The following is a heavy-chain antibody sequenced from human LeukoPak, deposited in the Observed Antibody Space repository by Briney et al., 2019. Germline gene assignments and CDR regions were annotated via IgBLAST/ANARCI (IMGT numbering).Heavy chain of an antibody. J-gene: IGHJ4*02. CDR1: GGSISSTNW. CDR3: ATYFYGEYGSYYFDY. Sequence: SETLSLTCGVSGGSISSTNWWTWVRQPPGKGLEWIGEVHLDGRTNYNPSLESRLTMSVDFSENHISLKLSSVTAADTAVYYCATYFYGEYGSYYFDYWGQGTLVTVSS. CDR2: VHLDGRT. V-gene: IGHV4-4*02. D-gene: IGHD4-17*01.